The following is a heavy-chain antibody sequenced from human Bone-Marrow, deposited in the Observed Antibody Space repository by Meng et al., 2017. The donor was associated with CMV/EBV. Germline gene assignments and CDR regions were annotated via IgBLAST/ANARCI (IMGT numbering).Heavy chain of an antibody. CDR2: IYSGGST. CDR3: ARWGSFLAAIDQEDAFDI. V-gene: IGHV3-53*01. CDR1: GFTVSSNY. D-gene: IGHD2/OR15-2a*01. J-gene: IGHJ3*02. Sequence: GESLKISCAASGFTVSSNYMSWVRQAPGKGLEWVSVIYSGGSTYYADPVMGRFTISRDNSKNTLYLQMNSLRAEDTAVYYCARWGSFLAAIDQEDAFDIWGQGTMVTVSS.